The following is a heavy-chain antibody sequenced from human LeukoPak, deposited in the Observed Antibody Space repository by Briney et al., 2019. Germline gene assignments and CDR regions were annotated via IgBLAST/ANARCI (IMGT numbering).Heavy chain of an antibody. D-gene: IGHD6-6*01. Sequence: SETLSLTCTVSGGSISRYYWTWIRQPPGKGLEWIGHISYSGSTNYNPSLKSRVTISIDTSKNQFSLKLSSVTAADTAVYYCARVIPYSSSSGNYLDYWGQGTLVTVSS. J-gene: IGHJ4*02. CDR2: ISYSGST. CDR1: GGSISRYY. V-gene: IGHV4-59*01. CDR3: ARVIPYSSSSGNYLDY.